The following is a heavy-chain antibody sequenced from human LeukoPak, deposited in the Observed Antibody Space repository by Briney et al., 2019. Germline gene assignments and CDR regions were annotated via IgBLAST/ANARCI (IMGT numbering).Heavy chain of an antibody. CDR2: ISAYNGNT. CDR1: GYTFTSYG. D-gene: IGHD3-22*01. V-gene: IGHV1-18*01. CDR3: ARSAYYYDSSGSRIDY. Sequence: ASVKVSCKASGYTFTSYGISWVRQAPGQGLEWMGWISAYNGNTNYAQKLQGRVTMTTDTSTSTAYMELSSLRSEDTAVYYCARSAYYYDSSGSRIDYWGQGTLVTVSS. J-gene: IGHJ4*02.